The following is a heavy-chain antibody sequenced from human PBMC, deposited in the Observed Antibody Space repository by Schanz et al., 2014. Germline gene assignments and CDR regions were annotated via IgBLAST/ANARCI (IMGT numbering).Heavy chain of an antibody. CDR1: GGTFSSFG. J-gene: IGHJ4*02. CDR3: VRLDVHDY. Sequence: VQLEQSGAEVKKPGSSVKVSCKASGGTFSSFGINWVRQAPGQGLEWMGRIIPSLGLAKYEQKFQDKVTITADTSTTTAYMELSGLRSEDTAVYYCVRLDVHDYWGQGTLVTDSA. D-gene: IGHD3-16*01. V-gene: IGHV1-69*02. CDR2: IIPSLGLA.